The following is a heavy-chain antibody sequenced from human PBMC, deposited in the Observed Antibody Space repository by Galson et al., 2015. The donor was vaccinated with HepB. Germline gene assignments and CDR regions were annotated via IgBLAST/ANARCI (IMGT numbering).Heavy chain of an antibody. CDR2: YDPEDGET. CDR1: GNTLSELS. CDR3: ATGPTLDYDNLTGYHF. D-gene: IGHD3-9*01. V-gene: IGHV1-24*01. Sequence: SVKVSCKVSGNTLSELSIQWVRQAPGRGLQWMGGYDPEDGETIYSQNFQGRVTLTEDTSTETAYLELNSLTSEDTAVYYCATGPTLDYDNLTGYHFWGQGTLVTVSS. J-gene: IGHJ4*02.